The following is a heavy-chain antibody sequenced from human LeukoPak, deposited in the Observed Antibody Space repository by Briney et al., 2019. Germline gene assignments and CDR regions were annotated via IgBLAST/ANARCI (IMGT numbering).Heavy chain of an antibody. D-gene: IGHD3-3*01. CDR2: IWYDGADK. CDR1: GFTLSSYA. Sequence: PGRSLRLFCAASGFTLSSYAMHWVRQAPGKGLEWAAVIWYDGADKYYADSVKGRFTISRDNSENTQYLQMNSLRAEDTAVYYCARGISAGVDIFDFYYTRTNYWGQGTLVTVSS. CDR3: ARGISAGVDIFDFYYTRTNY. V-gene: IGHV3-33*01. J-gene: IGHJ4*02.